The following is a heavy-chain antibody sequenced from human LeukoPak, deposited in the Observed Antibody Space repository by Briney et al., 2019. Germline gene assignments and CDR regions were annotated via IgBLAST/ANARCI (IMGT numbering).Heavy chain of an antibody. Sequence: EASVKVSCKASGYTFTSSYIHWVRQAPGQGLEWMGIINPSGGTTIYAQKFQGRVTMTRDTSTSTVYMELSSLRSEDTAVYYCARQRGGQYEDAFDMWGQGTVVTVSS. CDR2: INPSGGTT. D-gene: IGHD2-8*01. CDR1: GYTFTSSY. J-gene: IGHJ3*02. V-gene: IGHV1-46*01. CDR3: ARQRGGQYEDAFDM.